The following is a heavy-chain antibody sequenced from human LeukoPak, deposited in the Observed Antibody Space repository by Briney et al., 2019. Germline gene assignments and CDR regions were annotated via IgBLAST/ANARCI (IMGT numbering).Heavy chain of an antibody. D-gene: IGHD4-23*01. Sequence: GGSLRLSCAASGFTFSSYWMSWVRQAPGKGLEWVANIKDDGSEKRDVDSVKGRFTISRDNSKNTLYLQMNSLRAEDTAVYYCAKGRTTVAPLDYWGQGTLVTVSS. V-gene: IGHV3-7*01. CDR2: IKDDGSEK. J-gene: IGHJ4*02. CDR1: GFTFSSYW. CDR3: AKGRTTVAPLDY.